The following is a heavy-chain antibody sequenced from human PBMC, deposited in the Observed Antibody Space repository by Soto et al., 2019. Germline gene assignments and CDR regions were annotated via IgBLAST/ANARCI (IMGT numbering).Heavy chain of an antibody. CDR1: GYTFTSYG. V-gene: IGHV1-18*01. D-gene: IGHD3-22*01. Sequence: ASVKVSCTASGYTFTSYGISWVRQAPGQGLEWMGWISAYNGNTNYAQKFQGWVTMTRDTSISTAYMELSRLRADDTAVYYCARDPTYYYDSSGYYDYWGQGTLVTVSS. J-gene: IGHJ4*02. CDR3: ARDPTYYYDSSGYYDY. CDR2: ISAYNGNT.